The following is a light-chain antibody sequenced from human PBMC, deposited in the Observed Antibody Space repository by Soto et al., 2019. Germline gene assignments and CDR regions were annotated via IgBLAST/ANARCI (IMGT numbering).Light chain of an antibody. J-gene: IGLJ1*01. CDR3: QSYDAGLSAYV. Sequence: QAVVTQPPSVSGAPGQRVTISCTGSSSNIGAGYDVHWYQQLPGTAPKLLIYGNTNRPSGVPDRFSGSKSGASASLAITGLQAEDEADYYCQSYDAGLSAYVFGSGTKVTVL. V-gene: IGLV1-40*03. CDR1: SSNIGAGYD. CDR2: GNT.